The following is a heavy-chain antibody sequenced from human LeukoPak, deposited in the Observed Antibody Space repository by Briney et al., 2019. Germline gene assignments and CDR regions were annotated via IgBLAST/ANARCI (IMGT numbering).Heavy chain of an antibody. Sequence: ASVKVSCKASGYTFTSYDINWVRQATGQGLEWMGWMNPNSGNTGYAQKFQGRVTMTRNTSISTAYMELSSLRSEDTAVYYWAGGGGSYPYYYYYYMDVWGKGTTVTVSS. CDR2: MNPNSGNT. CDR1: GYTFTSYD. CDR3: AGGGGSYPYYYYYYMDV. D-gene: IGHD1-26*01. V-gene: IGHV1-8*01. J-gene: IGHJ6*03.